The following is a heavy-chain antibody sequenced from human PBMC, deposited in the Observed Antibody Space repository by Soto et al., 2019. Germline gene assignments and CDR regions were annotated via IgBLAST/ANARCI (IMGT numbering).Heavy chain of an antibody. J-gene: IGHJ3*01. CDR1: GFTFSTYV. CDR2: ISYDGSNK. Sequence: SLRLSCAASGFTFSTYVMHWVRQAPGKGLEWVALISYDGSNKYYADSVKGRFTIFRDNSKNTLYLQMNSLRAEDTAVYYCARELGYCSGGSCYMDGAFDFWGQGTMVTVSS. V-gene: IGHV3-30-3*01. CDR3: ARELGYCSGGSCYMDGAFDF. D-gene: IGHD2-15*01.